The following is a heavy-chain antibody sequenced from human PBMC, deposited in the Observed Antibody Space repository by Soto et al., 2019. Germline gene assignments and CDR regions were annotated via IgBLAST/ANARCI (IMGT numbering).Heavy chain of an antibody. J-gene: IGHJ5*02. CDR1: GGSFSGYY. V-gene: IGHV4-34*01. CDR3: ARGEATENWFDP. Sequence: QVQLQQWGAGLLKPSETLSLTCAVYGGSFSGYYWSWIRQPPGKGLEWIGEINHSGSTNYNPPLKSRVTISVDTSKNQFSLKLSSVTAADTAVYYCARGEATENWFDPWGQGTLVTVSS. CDR2: INHSGST. D-gene: IGHD4-4*01.